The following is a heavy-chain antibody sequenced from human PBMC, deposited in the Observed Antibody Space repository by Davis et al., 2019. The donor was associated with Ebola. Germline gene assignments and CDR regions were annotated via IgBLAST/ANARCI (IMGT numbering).Heavy chain of an antibody. CDR1: GFTFSNYW. Sequence: HTGGSLRLSCAASGFTFSNYWMHWVRQAPGKGLVWLSRIHTDGSDTNYADSVKGRFTISRDNAKNTLYLQMNSLRAEDTAVYYCAKVVGGGSGSAAYWGQGTLVTVSS. V-gene: IGHV3-74*01. J-gene: IGHJ4*02. D-gene: IGHD3-10*01. CDR3: AKVVGGGSGSAAY. CDR2: IHTDGSDT.